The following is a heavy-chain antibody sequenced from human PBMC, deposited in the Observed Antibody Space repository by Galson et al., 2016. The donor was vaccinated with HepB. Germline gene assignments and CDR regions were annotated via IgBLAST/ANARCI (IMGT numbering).Heavy chain of an antibody. CDR3: AKTAVNTGYYGMDV. CDR1: GFTFNKYA. CDR2: TSGSGGST. V-gene: IGHV3-23*01. D-gene: IGHD5-18*01. J-gene: IGHJ6*02. Sequence: SLRLSCAASGFTFNKYAMNWVRQAPGKGLEWVSGTSGSGGSTYYADSVKGRLTISRDNSKNTLYLQMNSLRAEDTAVYYCAKTAVNTGYYGMDVWGQGTTLTVSS.